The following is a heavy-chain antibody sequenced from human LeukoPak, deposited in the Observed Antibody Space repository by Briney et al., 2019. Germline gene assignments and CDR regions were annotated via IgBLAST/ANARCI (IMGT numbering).Heavy chain of an antibody. CDR1: VGTFSSYA. V-gene: IGHV1-69*13. Sequence: GASVKVSCTASVGTFSSYAISGVRQAPGQGLEWMGGSFPIFGSANYAQKFQGRVTITADESTTTAYMELTGLRSEDTAVYYCAKDEGVANRWFDPWGQGPLVPVSS. D-gene: IGHD5-12*01. CDR3: AKDEGVANRWFDP. J-gene: IGHJ5*02. CDR2: SFPIFGSA.